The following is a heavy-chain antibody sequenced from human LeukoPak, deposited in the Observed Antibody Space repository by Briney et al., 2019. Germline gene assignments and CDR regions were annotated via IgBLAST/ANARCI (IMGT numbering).Heavy chain of an antibody. D-gene: IGHD5-18*01. CDR3: ARDDSYGYGFDP. Sequence: GASVKVSCKASGGTFSSYAISWVRQAPGQGLEWMGRIIPILGIANYAQKFQGRVTITADKSTSTTYMELSSLRSKDTAVYYCARDDSYGYGFDPWGQEPWSPSPQ. J-gene: IGHJ5*02. V-gene: IGHV1-69*04. CDR1: GGTFSSYA. CDR2: IIPILGIA.